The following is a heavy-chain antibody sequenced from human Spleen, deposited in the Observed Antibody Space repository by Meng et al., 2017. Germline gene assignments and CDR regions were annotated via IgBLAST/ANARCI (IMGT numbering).Heavy chain of an antibody. Sequence: QVPLQPWCAGPLTPSGTLSLTCVVSGGSFRDYYWSWIRQPPGKGLEWIGEINHSGSTNYNPSLESRATISVDTSQNNLSLKLSSVTAADSAVYYCARSPTTMAHDFDYWGQGTLVTVSS. CDR2: INHSGST. D-gene: IGHD4-11*01. CDR3: ARSPTTMAHDFDY. J-gene: IGHJ4*02. V-gene: IGHV4-34*01. CDR1: GGSFRDYY.